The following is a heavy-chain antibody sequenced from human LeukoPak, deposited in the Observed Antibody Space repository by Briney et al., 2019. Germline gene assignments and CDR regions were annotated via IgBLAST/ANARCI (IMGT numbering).Heavy chain of an antibody. CDR3: AKDSGGGVNTPINY. V-gene: IGHV3-23*01. CDR1: EFTFSNYA. D-gene: IGHD2-15*01. CDR2: ITNSGGNT. Sequence: GSLRLSCAASEFTFSNYAMSWVRQAPGKGLEWVSVITNSGGNTYYADSVKGRFTISRDNSKNTLHLQMNSLRGEDTAVYYCAKDSGGGVNTPINYWGQGTLVTVSS. J-gene: IGHJ4*02.